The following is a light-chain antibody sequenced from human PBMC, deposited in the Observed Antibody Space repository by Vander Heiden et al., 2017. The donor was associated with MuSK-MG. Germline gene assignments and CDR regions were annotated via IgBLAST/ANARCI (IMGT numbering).Light chain of an antibody. Sequence: SSELTQDPAVSVALGQTVRITCQGDSLRSYYASWYQQKPGQAPVLVIYGKNNRPSGIPDRFSGSSSGNTASLTITGAQAEVEADYYCNSRDSSGNHLVVFGGGTKLTVL. CDR1: SLRSYY. J-gene: IGLJ2*01. CDR2: GKN. CDR3: NSRDSSGNHLVV. V-gene: IGLV3-19*01.